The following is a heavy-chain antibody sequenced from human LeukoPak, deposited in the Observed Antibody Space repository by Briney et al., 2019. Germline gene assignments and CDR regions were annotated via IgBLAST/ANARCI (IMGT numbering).Heavy chain of an antibody. J-gene: IGHJ6*03. CDR2: IIPIFGTA. CDR3: ARVWEVVPAAIPGHYYYYMDV. CDR1: GGTFSSYA. V-gene: IGHV1-69*05. Sequence: SVKVSCKASGGTFSSYAISWVRQAPGQGLEWMGGIIPIFGTANYAQKFQGRVTITTDESTSTAYMELSSLRSEDTAVYYCARVWEVVPAAIPGHYYYYMDVWGKGTTVTVSS. D-gene: IGHD2-2*02.